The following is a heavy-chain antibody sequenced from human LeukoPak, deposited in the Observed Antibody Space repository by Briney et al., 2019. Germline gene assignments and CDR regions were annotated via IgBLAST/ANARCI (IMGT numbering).Heavy chain of an antibody. CDR2: ISSSSSYI. D-gene: IGHD3-10*01. Sequence: GGSLRLSCAASGFTFSSYSMNWVRQAPGKGLEWVSSISSSSSYIYYADSVKGRFTISRDNSKNTLYLQMNSLRAEDTAVYYCARDRYYYASGSNYFDYWGQGTLVTVSS. J-gene: IGHJ4*02. CDR3: ARDRYYYASGSNYFDY. CDR1: GFTFSSYS. V-gene: IGHV3-21*04.